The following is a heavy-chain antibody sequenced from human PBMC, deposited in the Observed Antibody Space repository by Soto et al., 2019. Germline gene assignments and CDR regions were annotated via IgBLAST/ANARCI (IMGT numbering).Heavy chain of an antibody. CDR1: GGSMSSGDYY. CDR2: IFYSGST. J-gene: IGHJ4*02. Sequence: PSETLSLTCTVSGGSMSSGDYYWSWIRQPPGKGLEWIGYIFYSGSTYYNPSLKSRVTISVDTSKNQFSLKLRSVTAADTAVYYCARGEYHYGLGSYYPPGYWGQGTLVTVSS. V-gene: IGHV4-30-4*01. D-gene: IGHD3-10*01. CDR3: ARGEYHYGLGSYYPPGY.